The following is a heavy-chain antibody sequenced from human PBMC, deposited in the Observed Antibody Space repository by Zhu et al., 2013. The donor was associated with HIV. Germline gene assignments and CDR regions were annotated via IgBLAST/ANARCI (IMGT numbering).Heavy chain of an antibody. J-gene: IGHJ5*02. CDR2: IYYSGST. Sequence: QVQLQESGPGLVKPSETLSLTCTVSGGSISSSSYYWGWIRQPPGKGLEWIGSIYYSGSTYYNPSLKSRVTISVDTSKNQFSLKLSSVTAADTAVYYCAGVIAAGTNWFDPWGQGTLVTVSS. V-gene: IGHV4-39*07. CDR1: GGSISSSSYY. CDR3: AGVIAAGTNWFDP. D-gene: IGHD6-13*01.